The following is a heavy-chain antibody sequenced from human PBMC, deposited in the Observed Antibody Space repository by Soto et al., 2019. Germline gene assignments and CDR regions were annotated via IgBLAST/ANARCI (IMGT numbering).Heavy chain of an antibody. D-gene: IGHD6-13*01. CDR1: GGSISSSNW. Sequence: QVQLQESGPGLVKPSGTLSLTCAVSGGSISSSNWWSWVRQPPGKGLERIGEIYHSGSTNYNPSLKSRVTISVDKSKNQFSLKLSSVTAADTAVYYCARVLIAAAGAGSDWFDPWGQGTLVTVSS. CDR2: IYHSGST. CDR3: ARVLIAAAGAGSDWFDP. V-gene: IGHV4-4*02. J-gene: IGHJ5*02.